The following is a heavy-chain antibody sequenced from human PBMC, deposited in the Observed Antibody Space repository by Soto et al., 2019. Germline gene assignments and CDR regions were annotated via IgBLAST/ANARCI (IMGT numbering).Heavy chain of an antibody. CDR1: GGSISNYY. Sequence: PSETLSLTCTVSGGSISNYYWTWIRQPPGKGLEWIGYVTYSGSTNYNPSLKSRVTISVDTSKNQFSLKLNSVTAADTAVYYCARVRCSGGTCYTLDHWGQGTLVTVSS. D-gene: IGHD2-15*01. CDR2: VTYSGST. CDR3: ARVRCSGGTCYTLDH. J-gene: IGHJ4*02. V-gene: IGHV4-59*01.